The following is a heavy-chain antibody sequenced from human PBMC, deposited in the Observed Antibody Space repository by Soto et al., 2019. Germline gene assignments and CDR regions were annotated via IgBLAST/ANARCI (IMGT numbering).Heavy chain of an antibody. D-gene: IGHD1-1*01. CDR3: VKRSLLMAPT. CDR1: GGSFSGYY. Sequence: SETLSLTCAVYGGSFSGYYWSWIRQPPGKGLEWIGDIDHSGSTHYNPPLKSRVTISVDTSKNQFSLSLSSVTAADTAVYYCVKRSLLMAPTWGQGIQVTVSS. J-gene: IGHJ4*02. V-gene: IGHV4-34*01. CDR2: IDHSGST.